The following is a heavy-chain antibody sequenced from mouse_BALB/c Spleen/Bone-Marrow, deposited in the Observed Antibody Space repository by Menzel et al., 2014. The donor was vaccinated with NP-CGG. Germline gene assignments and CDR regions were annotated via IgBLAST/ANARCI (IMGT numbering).Heavy chain of an antibody. CDR3: ANWGYYAMDY. J-gene: IGHJ4*01. CDR2: LDPETGGT. D-gene: IGHD4-1*01. CDR1: GYTFTDYE. Sequence: VQLQESGAELVRPGASVTLSCKASGYTFTDYEMHWVKQTPVHGLEWIGTLDPETGGTAYKRKFKDMATLTADKSSTTAYMELRSLTSEDSVVYYCANWGYYAMDYWGQGISVTVSS. V-gene: IGHV1-15*01.